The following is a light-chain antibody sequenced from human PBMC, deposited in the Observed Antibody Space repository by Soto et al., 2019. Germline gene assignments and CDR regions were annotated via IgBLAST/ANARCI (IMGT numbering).Light chain of an antibody. CDR3: KQPRT. Sequence: EIVLTQSPGKLSLSTGERATLSCRASQFLSSSYVVWYQQKPGQAPRLLIYAASRRATGIQDRFSGSGSATEYTLTICRLGPEDFALYYSKQPRTFGQGTRLEIK. CDR1: QFLSSSY. J-gene: IGKJ2*01. V-gene: IGKV3-20*01. CDR2: AAS.